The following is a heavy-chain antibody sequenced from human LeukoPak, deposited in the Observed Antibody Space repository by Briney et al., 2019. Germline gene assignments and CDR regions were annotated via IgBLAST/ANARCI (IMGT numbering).Heavy chain of an antibody. J-gene: IGHJ6*02. CDR1: GFTFSSYG. Sequence: SGGSLRLSCAASGFTFSSYGMHWVRQAPGKGLEWVAVISYDGSNKYYADSVKGRFTISRDNSKNTLYLQMNSLRAEDTAVYYCAKDRASSGWLKSYYYGMDVWGQGTTVTVSS. D-gene: IGHD6-19*01. CDR3: AKDRASSGWLKSYYYGMDV. V-gene: IGHV3-30*18. CDR2: ISYDGSNK.